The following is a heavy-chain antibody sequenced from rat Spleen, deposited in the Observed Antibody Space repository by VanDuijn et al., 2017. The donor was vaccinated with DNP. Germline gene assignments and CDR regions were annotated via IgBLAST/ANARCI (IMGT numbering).Heavy chain of an antibody. D-gene: IGHD5-1*01. Sequence: EVQLVESGGGLVQPGRSMKLSCAASGFTFSSFPMAWVRQTPTKGLEWVAAISASGGSTYYRDSVKGRFTISRDNAKSTLYLQMDSLRSEATATYYCTRGANWEGNWFAYWGQGTLVTVSS. V-gene: IGHV5-46*01. J-gene: IGHJ3*01. CDR2: ISASGGST. CDR1: GFTFSSFP. CDR3: TRGANWEGNWFAY.